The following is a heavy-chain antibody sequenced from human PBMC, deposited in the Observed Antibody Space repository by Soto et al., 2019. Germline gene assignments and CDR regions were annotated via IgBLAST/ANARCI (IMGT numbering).Heavy chain of an antibody. CDR3: ARQSGAFAY. D-gene: IGHD2-8*02. J-gene: IGHJ4*02. V-gene: IGHV4-39*01. CDR1: DGSISSISYY. Sequence: SETLSLSCTVADGSISSISYYWGWIRQPPGKGLEWIGSIYYSGSTYYNPSLKSRVTISVDTSKNQFSLKLSSVTAADTAVYYCARQSGAFAYWGQRTLVTVSS. CDR2: IYYSGST.